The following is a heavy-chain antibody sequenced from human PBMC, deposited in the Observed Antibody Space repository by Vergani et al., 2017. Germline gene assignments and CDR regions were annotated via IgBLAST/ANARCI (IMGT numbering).Heavy chain of an antibody. D-gene: IGHD6-19*01. CDR3: AKVGRSEVTGTFGTFDI. J-gene: IGHJ3*02. V-gene: IGHV3-23*01. CDR2: LSASDRRT. Sequence: EVQLLESGGDLVQPGGSLRPSCAASGFTFIMHAMSWVRQAPGKGLEWVSTLSASDRRTHYADSVKGRFTISRDTSKNTLFLHMNSLRPEDTVVYYCAKVGRSEVTGTFGTFDIWGQGTMGTVSS. CDR1: GFTFIMHA.